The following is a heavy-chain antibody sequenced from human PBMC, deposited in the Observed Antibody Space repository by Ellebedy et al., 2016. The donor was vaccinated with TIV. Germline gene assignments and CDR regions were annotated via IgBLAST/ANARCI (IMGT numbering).Heavy chain of an antibody. J-gene: IGHJ4*02. D-gene: IGHD2-15*01. CDR1: GYIFTNYY. V-gene: IGHV1-46*01. CDR3: ARDLGDGDCSGASCYPLSY. CDR2: INPRDGAT. Sequence: ASVKVSCKASGYIFTNYYMHWARQAPGQGPEWMGIINPRDGATSYAQKFQGRVTMTRDTTTSTVYMELRSLRSEDTAAYYCARDLGDGDCSGASCYPLSYWGQGTLVTVSS.